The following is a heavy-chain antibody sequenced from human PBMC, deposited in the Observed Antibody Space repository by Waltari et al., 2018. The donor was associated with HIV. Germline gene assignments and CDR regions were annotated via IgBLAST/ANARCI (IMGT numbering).Heavy chain of an antibody. CDR1: GFSVRNHW. J-gene: IGHJ4*02. CDR3: ARASHYIEFSTFDGDYYFDV. Sequence: VQLVESGGGSIKKGGSLRLSCTASGFSVRNHWMDWVRQGPGKGLVWVARLNSDGSSRNYADAVKGRFVISRDNARNTVYLQLNSLRVEDTAMYFCARASHYIEFSTFDGDYYFDVWGRGTRVAVSS. D-gene: IGHD2-15*01. CDR2: LNSDGSSR. V-gene: IGHV3-74*01.